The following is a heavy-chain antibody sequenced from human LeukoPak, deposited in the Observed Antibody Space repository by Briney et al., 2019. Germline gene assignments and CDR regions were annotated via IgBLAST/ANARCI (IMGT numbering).Heavy chain of an antibody. D-gene: IGHD2-2*01. J-gene: IGHJ4*02. CDR2: ISGGDEST. CDR1: GFTFSSYA. CDR3: AKGEGGYCSSTSCSTYFDY. Sequence: TGGSLRLSCAASGFTFSSYAMNWVRQAPGQGLEWVSAISGGDESTYFADSVKGRFTISRDNSKNTLYLQMNSLRAEDTAVYYCAKGEGGYCSSTSCSTYFDYWGQGTLVTVSS. V-gene: IGHV3-23*01.